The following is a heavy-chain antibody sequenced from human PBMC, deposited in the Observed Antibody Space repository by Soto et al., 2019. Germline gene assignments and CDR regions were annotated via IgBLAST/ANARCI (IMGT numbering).Heavy chain of an antibody. Sequence: PGGSLRLSCAASGFTFSSYSMNWVRQAPGKGLEWVSYISSSSSTIYYADSVKGRFTISRDNAKNSLYLQMNSLRAEDTAVYYCARDRYCSSTSCYYMDVWGKGTTVTVSS. J-gene: IGHJ6*03. D-gene: IGHD2-2*01. CDR1: GFTFSSYS. V-gene: IGHV3-48*01. CDR2: ISSSSSTI. CDR3: ARDRYCSSTSCYYMDV.